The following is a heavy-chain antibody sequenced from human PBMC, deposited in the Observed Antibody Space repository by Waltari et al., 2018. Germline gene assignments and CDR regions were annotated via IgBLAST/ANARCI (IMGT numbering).Heavy chain of an antibody. D-gene: IGHD6-19*01. CDR3: ARGERMSSGIDY. V-gene: IGHV4-34*01. CDR2: INHSGST. CDR1: GGSFSGYY. J-gene: IGHJ4*02. Sequence: QVQLQQWGAGLLKPSETLSLTCAVYGGSFSGYYWSWIRQPPGKGLEWIGEINHSGSTNYNPSLKSRVTISVDTSKNQFSLKLSSVTAADTAVYYWARGERMSSGIDYWGQGTLVTVSS.